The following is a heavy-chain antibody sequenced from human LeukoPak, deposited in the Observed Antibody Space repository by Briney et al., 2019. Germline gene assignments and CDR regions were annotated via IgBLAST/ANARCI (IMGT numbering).Heavy chain of an antibody. CDR1: GYIFSDYG. Sequence: GGSLRLSCAASGYIFSDYGMTWVRQAPGKGLEWVSTINGPGDNPQYAETVKGRFTISRDNSRNTVFLQMDSLRADDTAIYCAKVTVCYGCYFDYWGQGILVTVSS. V-gene: IGHV3-23*01. CDR3: KVTVCYGCYFDY. D-gene: IGHD2-8*01. J-gene: IGHJ4*02. CDR2: INGPGDNP.